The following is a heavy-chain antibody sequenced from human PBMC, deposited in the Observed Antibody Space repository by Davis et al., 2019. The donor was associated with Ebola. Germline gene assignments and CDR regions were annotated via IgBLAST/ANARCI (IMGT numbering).Heavy chain of an antibody. CDR3: VTQLWFGS. CDR2: ITPSGGTT. V-gene: IGHV3-64D*06. J-gene: IGHJ4*02. CDR1: GFTFSRCP. D-gene: IGHD3-10*01. Sequence: GESLKISCSASGFTFSRCPMLWVRRAPGKGLEYVSSITPSGGTTYYADSVKGRFSISRDNPKNMLYLQMSSLRAEDTAVYYCVTQLWFGSWGQGTLVTVSS.